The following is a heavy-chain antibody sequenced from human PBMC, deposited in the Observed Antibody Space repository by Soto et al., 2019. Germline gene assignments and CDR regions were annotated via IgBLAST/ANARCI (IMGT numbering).Heavy chain of an antibody. J-gene: IGHJ3*02. V-gene: IGHV3-15*01. CDR3: YYDSSGYYYLAFDI. CDR2: IKSKTDGGTT. D-gene: IGHD3-22*01. Sequence: GGSLRLSCAASGFTFSNAWMSWVRQAPGKGLEWVGRIKSKTDGGTTDYAAPVKGRFTISRDDSKNTLYLQMNSLKTEDTAVYYCYYDSSGYYYLAFDIWGQGTMVTVSS. CDR1: GFTFSNAW.